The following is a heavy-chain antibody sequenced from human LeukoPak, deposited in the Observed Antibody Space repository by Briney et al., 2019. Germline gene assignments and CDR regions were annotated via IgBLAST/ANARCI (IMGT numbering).Heavy chain of an antibody. CDR3: ARVNRGAYSIDY. CDR2: IYYSGST. Sequence: SETLSLTCTVSGGSISSGDYYWSWLRQPPGKGLEWIGYIYYSGSTNYNPSLKSRVTISVDTSKNQFSLKLSSVTAADTAVYYCARVNRGAYSIDYWGQGTLVTVSS. CDR1: GGSISSGDYY. V-gene: IGHV4-61*08. D-gene: IGHD2-15*01. J-gene: IGHJ4*02.